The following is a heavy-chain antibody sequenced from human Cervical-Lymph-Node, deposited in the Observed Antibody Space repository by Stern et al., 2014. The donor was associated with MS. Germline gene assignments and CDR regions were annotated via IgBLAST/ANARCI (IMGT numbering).Heavy chain of an antibody. Sequence: EVQLEESGGGLVQPGGSLRLSCAASGFTFSSYSMNWVRQAPGKGLEWVSYISSSSSTIYYADSVKGRFTLSRDNAKNSLYLQMNSLRAEDTAVYYCARGKGAHYSSSLFFDYWGQGTLVTVSS. D-gene: IGHD6-6*01. V-gene: IGHV3-48*01. J-gene: IGHJ4*02. CDR3: ARGKGAHYSSSLFFDY. CDR1: GFTFSSYS. CDR2: ISSSSSTI.